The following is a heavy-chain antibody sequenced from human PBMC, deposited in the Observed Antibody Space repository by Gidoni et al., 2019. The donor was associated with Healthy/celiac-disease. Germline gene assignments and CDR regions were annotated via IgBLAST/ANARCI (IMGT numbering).Heavy chain of an antibody. D-gene: IGHD2-15*01. V-gene: IGHV1-8*01. CDR3: ASTASCSGGSCYGDYYYGMDV. CDR1: GYTFTSYD. Sequence: QVQLVQSGAEVKKPGASVKVSCKASGYTFTSYDITWVRQATGQGLEWMGWMNPNSGNTGYAQKFQGRVTMTRNTSISTAYMELSSLRSEDTAVYYCASTASCSGGSCYGDYYYGMDVWGQGTTVTVSS. J-gene: IGHJ6*02. CDR2: MNPNSGNT.